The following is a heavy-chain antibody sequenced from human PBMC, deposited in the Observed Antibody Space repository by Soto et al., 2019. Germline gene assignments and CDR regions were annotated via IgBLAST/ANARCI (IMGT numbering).Heavy chain of an antibody. D-gene: IGHD4-17*01. CDR3: APLQNYGDFDY. Sequence: SVKVSCKASGGTFSSYTISWVRQAPGQGLEWMGRIIPILGIANYAQKFQGRVTITADKSTSTAYMELSSLRSEDTAVYYCAPLQNYGDFDYWGQGTLVTVSS. CDR1: GGTFSSYT. J-gene: IGHJ4*02. V-gene: IGHV1-69*02. CDR2: IIPILGIA.